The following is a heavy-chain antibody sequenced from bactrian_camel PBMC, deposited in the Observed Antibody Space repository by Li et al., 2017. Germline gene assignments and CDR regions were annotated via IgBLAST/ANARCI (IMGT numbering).Heavy chain of an antibody. D-gene: IGHD2*01. Sequence: VQLVESGGGSVQAGGSLRLSCKITGDPYSSNCRAWFRQAPGKEREGVAVIYTDGGSTYYADSVKGRFTISQNSAKNTVYLQMNNLLPQDTAKYYCAARWSSGSGRCPIGSLFAWWGQGTQVTVS. J-gene: IGHJ4*01. CDR1: GDPYSSNC. V-gene: IGHV3S40*01. CDR3: AARWSSGSGRCPIGSLFAW. CDR2: IYTDGGST.